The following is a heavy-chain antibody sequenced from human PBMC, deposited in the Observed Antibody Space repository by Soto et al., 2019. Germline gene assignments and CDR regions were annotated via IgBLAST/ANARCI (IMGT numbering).Heavy chain of an antibody. CDR1: GFTFSSYA. CDR3: ARVGVHSTSDY. Sequence: EVQLLDSGGGLVQPGGSLRLSCAASGFTFSSYAMSWVRQAPGKGLEWVSSTSGSGGSTYYADSVKSRFTFSRDNSKNTVYLQMNSLRVEDTAVYYCARVGVHSTSDYWGRGNLVTGSS. J-gene: IGHJ4*02. D-gene: IGHD2-2*01. CDR2: TSGSGGST. V-gene: IGHV3-23*01.